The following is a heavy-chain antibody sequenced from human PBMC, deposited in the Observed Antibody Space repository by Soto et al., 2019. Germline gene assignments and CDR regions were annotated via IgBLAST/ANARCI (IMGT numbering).Heavy chain of an antibody. Sequence: QLQLQESGPGLVKPSETLSLTCTVSGGSISSSSYYWGWIRQPPGKGLEWIGSIYYSGSTYYNPSLKSRVTISVDTSKNQFSLKLSSVTAADTAVYYCATPGGKRWLQFDWFDPWGQGTLVTVSS. CDR3: ATPGGKRWLQFDWFDP. V-gene: IGHV4-39*01. D-gene: IGHD5-12*01. CDR2: IYYSGST. CDR1: GGSISSSSYY. J-gene: IGHJ5*02.